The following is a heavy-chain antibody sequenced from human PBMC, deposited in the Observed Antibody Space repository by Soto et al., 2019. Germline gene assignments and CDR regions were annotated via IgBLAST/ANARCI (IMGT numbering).Heavy chain of an antibody. J-gene: IGHJ6*02. CDR3: ARDSPDARGYSYGFYYYGMDV. CDR1: GGSISSGGYY. D-gene: IGHD5-18*01. V-gene: IGHV4-31*03. Sequence: SETLSLTCTVSGGSISSGGYYWSWIRQHPGKGLEWIGYIYYSGSTYYNPSLKSRVTISVDTSKNQFSLKLSSVTAADTAVYYCARDSPDARGYSYGFYYYGMDVWGQGTTVTVSS. CDR2: IYYSGST.